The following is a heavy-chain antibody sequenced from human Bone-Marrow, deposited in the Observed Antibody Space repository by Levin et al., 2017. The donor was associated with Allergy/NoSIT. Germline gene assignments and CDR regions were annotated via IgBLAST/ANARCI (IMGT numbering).Heavy chain of an antibody. CDR3: ARLRRPRAFDI. V-gene: IGHV5-51*01. J-gene: IGHJ3*02. CDR1: GYRFTNYW. Sequence: RGESLKISCKSSGYRFTNYWIAWVRQVPGKGLEWMGIVDTNDSDDRYSLSFQGQVTISTDKSINTAYLQWSSLKAADTAIYYCARLRRPRAFDIWGQGTMVTVSP. CDR2: VDTNDSDD. D-gene: IGHD6-25*01.